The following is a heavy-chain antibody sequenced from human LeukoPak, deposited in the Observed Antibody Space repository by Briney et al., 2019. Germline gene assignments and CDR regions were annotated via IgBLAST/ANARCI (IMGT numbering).Heavy chain of an antibody. V-gene: IGHV4-31*03. CDR1: GGSISSGGYY. D-gene: IGHD6-13*01. CDR2: IYYSGST. J-gene: IGHJ5*02. Sequence: SETLSLTCTVSGGSISSGGYYWSWIRQHPGKGLKWIGYIYYSGSTYYNPSLKSRVTISVDTSKNQFSLKLSSVTAADTAVYYCARVFPHTAAGITSYNWFDPWGQGTLVTVSS. CDR3: ARVFPHTAAGITSYNWFDP.